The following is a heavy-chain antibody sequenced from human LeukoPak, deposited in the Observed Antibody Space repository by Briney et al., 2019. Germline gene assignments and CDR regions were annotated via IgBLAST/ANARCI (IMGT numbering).Heavy chain of an antibody. J-gene: IGHJ6*02. CDR1: GGTFSSYT. CDR3: ARSAAAADYYYYGMDV. V-gene: IGHV1-69*02. CDR2: IIPILGIA. Sequence: ASVKVSCRASGGTFSSYTISWVRQAPGQGLEWMGRIIPILGIANYAQKFQGRVTITADKSTSTAYMELSSLRSEDTAVYYCARSAAAADYYYYGMDVWGQGTTVTVSS. D-gene: IGHD6-13*01.